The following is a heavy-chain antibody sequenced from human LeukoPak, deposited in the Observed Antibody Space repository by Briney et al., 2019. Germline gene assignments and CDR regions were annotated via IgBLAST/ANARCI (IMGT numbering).Heavy chain of an antibody. CDR1: GFTFSSFG. J-gene: IGHJ4*02. D-gene: IGHD3-9*01. Sequence: GGSLRLSCAASGFTFSSFGMHWARQAPGKGLEWVAVITYDGSKKYYADSVKGRFTISRDNSKNTLYLQMNSLRPEDTAVYYCAKGLTNLGDDWGQGTLVTVSS. CDR3: AKGLTNLGDD. CDR2: ITYDGSKK. V-gene: IGHV3-30-3*01.